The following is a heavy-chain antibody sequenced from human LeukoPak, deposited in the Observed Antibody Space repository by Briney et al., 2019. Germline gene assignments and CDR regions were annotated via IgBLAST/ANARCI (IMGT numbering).Heavy chain of an antibody. Sequence: GGSLRLSCAASGSNISDHYMSWIRQAPGRGLEWVSYISNRGFSTYYADSVKGRFTISRDNTKNSLYLEMQSLRVEDTAVYYCARNKRRFDQWGQGTVVTVSS. CDR1: GSNISDHY. CDR2: ISNRGFST. J-gene: IGHJ4*02. CDR3: ARNKRRFDQ. V-gene: IGHV3-11*01.